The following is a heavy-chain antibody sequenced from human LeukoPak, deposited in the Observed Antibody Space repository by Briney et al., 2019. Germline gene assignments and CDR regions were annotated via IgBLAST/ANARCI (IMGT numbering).Heavy chain of an antibody. CDR1: GYTFTSYY. CDR2: INPSGGST. Sequence: VASVKVSCKASGYTFTSYYMHWVRQAPGQGLEWMGIINPSGGSTSYAQKFQGRVTMTRDMSTSTVYMELSSLRSEDTAVYYCARDLQITRRPGSIDYWGQGTLVTVSS. D-gene: IGHD3-10*01. V-gene: IGHV1-46*01. J-gene: IGHJ4*02. CDR3: ARDLQITRRPGSIDY.